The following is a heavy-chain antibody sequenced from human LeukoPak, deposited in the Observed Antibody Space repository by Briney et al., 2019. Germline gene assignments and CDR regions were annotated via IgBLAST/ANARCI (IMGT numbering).Heavy chain of an antibody. Sequence: SETLSLTCTVSGGSISSYYWSWIRQPPGKGLEWIGYIYYSGSTNYNPSLKSRVTISVETPKNEFSLKLRSVTAADTAVYYCARVTGYRIEDYFDYWGQGTLVTVSS. J-gene: IGHJ4*02. D-gene: IGHD6-13*01. CDR1: GGSISSYY. CDR2: IYYSGST. CDR3: ARVTGYRIEDYFDY. V-gene: IGHV4-59*01.